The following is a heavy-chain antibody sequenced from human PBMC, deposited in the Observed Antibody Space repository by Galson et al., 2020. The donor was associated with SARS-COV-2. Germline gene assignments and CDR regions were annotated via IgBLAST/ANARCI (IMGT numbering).Heavy chain of an antibody. CDR3: AKGDVDRGATWKHYYYGMDV. D-gene: IGHD5-12*01. CDR1: GYTFSSYG. CDR2: ISYDGSNK. J-gene: IGHJ6*02. Sequence: GESLKISCVASGYTFSSYGIHWVRQAPGKGLEWVAVISYDGSNKHYADSVKGRFTISRDNSKNTLYLEMNSLRVEDTAVYYCAKGDVDRGATWKHYYYGMDVWGQGTTVTVSS. V-gene: IGHV3-30*18.